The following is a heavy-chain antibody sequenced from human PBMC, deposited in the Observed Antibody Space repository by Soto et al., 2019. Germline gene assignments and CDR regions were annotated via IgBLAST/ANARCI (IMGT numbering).Heavy chain of an antibody. V-gene: IGHV3-9*01. CDR1: GFTFDDYA. D-gene: IGHD6-13*01. CDR3: AKDMGVGGQQLAFDY. Sequence: EVQLVESGGGLVQPGRSLRLSCAASGFTFDDYAMHWVRQAPGKGLEWVSGISWNSGSIGYADSVKGRFTISRDNAKNSLYLQMNSLRAEDTALYYCAKDMGVGGQQLAFDYRGQGTLVTVSS. J-gene: IGHJ4*02. CDR2: ISWNSGSI.